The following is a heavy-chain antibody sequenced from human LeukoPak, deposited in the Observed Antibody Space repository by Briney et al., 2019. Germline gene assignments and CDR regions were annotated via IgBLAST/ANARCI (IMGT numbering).Heavy chain of an antibody. J-gene: IGHJ5*02. Sequence: GGSLRLSCAASGFTLRNYAMTWVRQAPGKGLDWVSSINGNGRATYYADSVRGRFTISRDNSKNTLYLQMNSLRAEDTAVFYCAKGGAYYDFIFDPWGQGTLVTVSS. CDR2: INGNGRAT. CDR3: AKGGAYYDFIFDP. CDR1: GFTLRNYA. V-gene: IGHV3-23*01. D-gene: IGHD3-3*01.